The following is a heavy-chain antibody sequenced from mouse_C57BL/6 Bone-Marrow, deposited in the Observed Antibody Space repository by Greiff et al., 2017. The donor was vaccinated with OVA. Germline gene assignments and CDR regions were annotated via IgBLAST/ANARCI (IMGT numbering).Heavy chain of an antibody. CDR1: GYTFTSYW. Sequence: QVQLQQPGAELVKPGASVKLSCKASGYTFTSYWMHWVKQRPGQGLEWIGMIHPNSGSTNYNEKFKSKATLTVDKSSSTAYMQLSSLTSEDSAVYDCARNTDGYSYYFDYWGQGTTLTVSS. V-gene: IGHV1-64*01. J-gene: IGHJ2*01. CDR2: IHPNSGST. D-gene: IGHD2-3*01. CDR3: ARNTDGYSYYFDY.